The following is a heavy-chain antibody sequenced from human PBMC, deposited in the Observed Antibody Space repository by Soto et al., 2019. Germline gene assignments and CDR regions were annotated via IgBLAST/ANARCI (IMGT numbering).Heavy chain of an antibody. J-gene: IGHJ5*02. CDR1: GGSISSSNW. CDR3: AGVVYSGSYGGGYWFDP. D-gene: IGHD1-26*01. V-gene: IGHV4-4*02. Sequence: QVQLQESGPGLVKPSGTLSLTCAVSGGSISSSNWWSWVRQPPGKGLEWIGEIYHSGSTNYNPSLKSRVPITVDKSKNQFSLKLSSVTAWDTAVTYWAGVVYSGSYGGGYWFDPWGQGTLVTVSS. CDR2: IYHSGST.